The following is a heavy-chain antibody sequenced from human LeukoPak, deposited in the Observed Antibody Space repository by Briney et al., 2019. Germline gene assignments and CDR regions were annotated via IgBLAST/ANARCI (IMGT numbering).Heavy chain of an antibody. V-gene: IGHV3-48*02. D-gene: IGHD6-19*01. J-gene: IGHJ6*03. CDR2: ISSSSSTI. Sequence: GGSLSLSCAASGFTFSSYSMNWVRQAPGKGLEWVSYISSSSSTIYYAGSVKGRFTISRDNAKNSLYLQMNSLRDEDTAVYYCARAATGSQQWLAYYYYYYMDVWGKGTTVTVSS. CDR3: ARAATGSQQWLAYYYYYYMDV. CDR1: GFTFSSYS.